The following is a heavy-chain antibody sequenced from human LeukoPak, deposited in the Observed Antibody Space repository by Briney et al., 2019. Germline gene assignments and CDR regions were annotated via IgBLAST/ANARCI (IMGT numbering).Heavy chain of an antibody. J-gene: IGHJ6*03. CDR1: GGSISSYY. D-gene: IGHD6-13*01. CDR2: IYTSGST. V-gene: IGHV4-4*07. Sequence: SETLSLTCTVSGGSISSYYWSWIRQPAGKGLEWIGRIYTSGSTNYNPSLKSRVTMSVDTSKNQFSLKLSSVTAADTAVYCCARVKGAAAGYYYYYMDVWGKGTTVTVSS. CDR3: ARVKGAAAGYYYYYMDV.